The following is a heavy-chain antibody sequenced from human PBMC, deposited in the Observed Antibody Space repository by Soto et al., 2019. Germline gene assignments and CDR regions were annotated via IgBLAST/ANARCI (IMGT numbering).Heavy chain of an antibody. D-gene: IGHD2-2*01. Sequence: QVQLVESGGGVVQPGRSLRLSCAAPGFTFSSYGMHWVRQAPGKGLEWVAVIWYDGSNKYYADSVKGRFTISRDNSKNTLYLQMNSLRAEDTAVYYCAREVQPDAFDIWGQGTMVTVSS. CDR2: IWYDGSNK. CDR1: GFTFSSYG. J-gene: IGHJ3*02. V-gene: IGHV3-33*01. CDR3: AREVQPDAFDI.